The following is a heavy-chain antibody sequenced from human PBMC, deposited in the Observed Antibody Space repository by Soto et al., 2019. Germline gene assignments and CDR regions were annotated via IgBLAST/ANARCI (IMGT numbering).Heavy chain of an antibody. CDR1: GFNFSQHA. Sequence: QVHLVESGGGVVQPGKSLRLSCAASGFNFSQHAIHWVRQAPGKGLEWVAVISYGGSKKYYADSVSGRFSISRDNSKATMFLHMNNLRIDDTAVSFCARECSVICWEAFDVWGQGTMVTVSS. V-gene: IGHV3-30-3*01. D-gene: IGHD1-26*01. J-gene: IGHJ3*01. CDR3: ARECSVICWEAFDV. CDR2: ISYGGSKK.